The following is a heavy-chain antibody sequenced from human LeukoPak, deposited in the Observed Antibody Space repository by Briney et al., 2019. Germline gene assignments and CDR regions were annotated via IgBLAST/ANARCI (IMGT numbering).Heavy chain of an antibody. D-gene: IGHD4-23*01. J-gene: IGHJ4*02. V-gene: IGHV3-23*01. CDR1: GFTFSSYA. Sequence: GGSLRLSCAASGFTFSSYAMSWVRQASGKGLEWVSAISASGGSTYYADSVKGRFTISRDNSKKALYVQMNSLRAEDTAVYYCAKASSNSETYWGQGTLVTVSS. CDR2: ISASGGST. CDR3: AKASSNSETY.